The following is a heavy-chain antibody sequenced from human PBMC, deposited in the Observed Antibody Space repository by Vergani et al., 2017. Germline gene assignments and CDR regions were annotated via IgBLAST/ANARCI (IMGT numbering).Heavy chain of an antibody. CDR2: INPNSGGT. V-gene: IGHV1-2*02. Sequence: QVQLVQSGAEVKKPGASVKVSCKASGYTFTGYYMHWVRQASGQGLEWMGWINPNSGGTNYAQKFQGMVTMTRYTSISTADMGLSRLRSDDPAVYYCEVAGDAHTDAFDIWGQGTMVTVSS. CDR3: EVAGDAHTDAFDI. CDR1: GYTFTGYY. D-gene: IGHD6-19*01. J-gene: IGHJ3*02.